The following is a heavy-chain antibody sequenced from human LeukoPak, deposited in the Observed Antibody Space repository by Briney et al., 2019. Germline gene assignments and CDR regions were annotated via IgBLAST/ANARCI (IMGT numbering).Heavy chain of an antibody. D-gene: IGHD6-13*01. J-gene: IGHJ5*02. CDR1: GFTFSSYG. CDR3: ARGVIAAAGNWFDP. V-gene: IGHV3-30*03. CDR2: ISYDGSNK. Sequence: GGSLRLSCAASGFTFSSYGMHWVRQAPGKGLEWVAVISYDGSNKYYADSVKGRFTISGDNSKNTLYLQMNSLRAEDTAVYYCARGVIAAAGNWFDPWGQGTLVTVSS.